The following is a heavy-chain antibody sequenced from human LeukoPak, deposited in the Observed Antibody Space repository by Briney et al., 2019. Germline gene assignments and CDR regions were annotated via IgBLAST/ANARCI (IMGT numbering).Heavy chain of an antibody. Sequence: SETLSLTCAVYGGSFSGYYWSWIRQPPGKGLEWIGEINHSGSTNYNPSLKSRVTISVDTSKNQFSLKLSSVTAADTAVYYCARLSSPREPVIFDYWGQGTLVTVSS. CDR1: GGSFSGYY. D-gene: IGHD2/OR15-2a*01. CDR3: ARLSSPREPVIFDY. CDR2: INHSGST. J-gene: IGHJ4*02. V-gene: IGHV4-34*01.